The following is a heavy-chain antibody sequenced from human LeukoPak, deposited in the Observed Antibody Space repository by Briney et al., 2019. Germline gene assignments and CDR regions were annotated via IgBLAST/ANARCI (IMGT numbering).Heavy chain of an antibody. CDR2: ISGHNGNT. J-gene: IGHJ5*02. D-gene: IGHD6-13*01. Sequence: ASVKVSCKASGYTFSSHGLSWLRQAPGQGLEWMGWISGHNGNTNYAQKLQGRVTMTTDTSTSTAYMELRSLRSDDSAVYYCARGEGILDPWGQGTLVTVSS. CDR3: ARGEGILDP. CDR1: GYTFSSHG. V-gene: IGHV1-18*01.